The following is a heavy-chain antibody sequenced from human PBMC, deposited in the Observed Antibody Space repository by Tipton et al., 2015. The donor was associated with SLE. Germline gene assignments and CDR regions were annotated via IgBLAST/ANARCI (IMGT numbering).Heavy chain of an antibody. Sequence: TLSLTCTVSGGSISSHYWSWIRQPAGKGLEWIGYIYTSGSTNYNPSLKSRVTISVDTSKNQFSLRLSSVTAADTAVYYCARARDGYKRGVDYWGQGTLVTVSS. CDR3: ARARDGYKRGVDY. CDR2: IYTSGST. D-gene: IGHD5-24*01. J-gene: IGHJ4*02. V-gene: IGHV4-4*09. CDR1: GGSISSHY.